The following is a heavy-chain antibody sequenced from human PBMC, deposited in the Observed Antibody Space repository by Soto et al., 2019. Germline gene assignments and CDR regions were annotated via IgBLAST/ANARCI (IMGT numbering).Heavy chain of an antibody. D-gene: IGHD1-7*01. CDR1: GGIFSSYA. J-gene: IGHJ4*02. CDR2: VIPILRQA. Sequence: QVQLVQSGAEVTKPGSSVKVSCKASGGIFSSYAISWLRQAPGQGLEWMGAVIPILRQAYYAQDFQDRVSITADESTRTTYLELSSLRSEDTGVYFCARVGGIGTTPGTDYWGQGTLVTVSS. V-gene: IGHV1-69*01. CDR3: ARVGGIGTTPGTDY.